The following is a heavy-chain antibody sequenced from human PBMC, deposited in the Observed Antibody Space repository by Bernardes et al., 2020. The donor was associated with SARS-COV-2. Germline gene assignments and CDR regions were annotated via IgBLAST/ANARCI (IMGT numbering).Heavy chain of an antibody. CDR2: IYYSGST. CDR1: GGSISSSSYY. V-gene: IGHV4-39*07. J-gene: IGHJ5*02. CDR3: ARDYIVVVPAGLGNWFDP. Sequence: SETLSLTCTVSGGSISSSSYYWGWIRQPPGKGLEWIGSIYYSGSTYYNPSLKSRVTISVDTSKNQFSLKLSSVTAADTAVYYCARDYIVVVPAGLGNWFDPWGQGTLVTVSS. D-gene: IGHD2-2*01.